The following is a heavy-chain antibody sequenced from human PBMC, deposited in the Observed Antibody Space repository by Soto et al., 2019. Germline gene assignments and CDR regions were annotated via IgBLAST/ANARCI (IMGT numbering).Heavy chain of an antibody. CDR1: GGSISSSNW. D-gene: IGHD3-22*01. CDR2: IYHSGST. V-gene: IGHV4-4*02. J-gene: IGHJ5*02. CDR3: ARLTLIYDSSGLSFYNWFDP. Sequence: QVQLQESGPGLVKPSGTLSLTCAVSGGSISSSNWWSWVRQPPGKGLEWIGEIYHSGSTNYNPSLKSRVTISVDKSKNQFSLKLSSVTAADTAVYYCARLTLIYDSSGLSFYNWFDPWGQGTLVTVSS.